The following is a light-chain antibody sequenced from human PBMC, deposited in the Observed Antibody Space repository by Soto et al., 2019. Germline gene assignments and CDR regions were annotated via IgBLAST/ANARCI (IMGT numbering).Light chain of an antibody. CDR2: AAS. V-gene: IGKV1-5*01. J-gene: IGKJ1*01. CDR3: QQYHTDWT. Sequence: DIQMTQSPSTLSASVGDTVTITCRASESIDNWLAWYQQKPGKAPKLLIFAASTLVRGVPSRFSGRGSGTVFTLTISSLQADDYATFYCQQYHTDWTFGQGTKAEIQ. CDR1: ESIDNW.